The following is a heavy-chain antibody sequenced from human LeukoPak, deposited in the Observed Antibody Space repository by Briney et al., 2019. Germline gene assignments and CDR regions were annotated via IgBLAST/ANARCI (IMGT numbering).Heavy chain of an antibody. J-gene: IGHJ4*02. CDR1: GYTFTSYA. CDR3: ARSPGGAIAVAGTPLFDY. D-gene: IGHD6-19*01. V-gene: IGHV1-3*03. Sequence: VASVKVSCKASGYTFTSYAMHWVRQAPGQRLEWMGWINAGNGNTKYSQEFQGRVTITRDTSASTAYMELSSLRSEDMAVYYCARSPGGAIAVAGTPLFDYWGQGTLVTVSS. CDR2: INAGNGNT.